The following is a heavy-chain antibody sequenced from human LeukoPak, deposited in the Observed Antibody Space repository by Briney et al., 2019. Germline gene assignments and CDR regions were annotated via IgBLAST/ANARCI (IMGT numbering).Heavy chain of an antibody. Sequence: GASVKVSCKASGYTFTSYYMHWVRQAPGQGLEWIGIINPSGGSTSYAQKFQGRVTMTRDTSTSTVYMELSSLRSEDTAVYYCARDKREAGPYPNSIAAAGTEFDYWGQGTLVTVSS. J-gene: IGHJ4*02. CDR2: INPSGGST. CDR3: ARDKREAGPYPNSIAAAGTEFDY. D-gene: IGHD6-13*01. CDR1: GYTFTSYY. V-gene: IGHV1-46*01.